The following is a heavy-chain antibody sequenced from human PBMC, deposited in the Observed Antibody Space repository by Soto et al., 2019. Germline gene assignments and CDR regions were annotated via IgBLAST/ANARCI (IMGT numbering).Heavy chain of an antibody. Sequence: QVQLVRSGAEVRKPGSSVKVSCKASGDTFSFYSINWVRQAPGLGLEWMGRINPILSMSNYAQRFQGRVTMTADKSTSTAYMELSGLRSEDTAIYYCASSYGSGYRAFDYWGQGALVTVSS. CDR2: INPILSMS. CDR1: GDTFSFYS. D-gene: IGHD3-10*01. V-gene: IGHV1-69*02. CDR3: ASSYGSGYRAFDY. J-gene: IGHJ4*02.